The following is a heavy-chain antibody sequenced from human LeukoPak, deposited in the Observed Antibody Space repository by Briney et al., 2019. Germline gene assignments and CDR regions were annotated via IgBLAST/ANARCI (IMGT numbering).Heavy chain of an antibody. Sequence: AGGSLRLSCAASGFTFSSYSMNWVRQAPGKGLEWVSSISSSSSYIYYADSVKGRFTISRDNARNSLYLQMNSLRAEDTAAYYCAREKEAPGVGVVVIRDYYYMDVWGKGTTVTVSS. CDR1: GFTFSSYS. V-gene: IGHV3-21*01. J-gene: IGHJ6*03. CDR2: ISSSSSYI. D-gene: IGHD3-22*01. CDR3: AREKEAPGVGVVVIRDYYYMDV.